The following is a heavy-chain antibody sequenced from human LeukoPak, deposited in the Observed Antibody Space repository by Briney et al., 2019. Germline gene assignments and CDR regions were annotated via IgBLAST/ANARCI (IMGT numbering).Heavy chain of an antibody. Sequence: GGSLRLSCTASGFTFGDYAMGWVRQAPGKGLEWVGFIRSKAYGGTTEYAASVKGRFTISRDDSKSIAYLQMNSLKTEDTAVYYCTRGWGVRGDRFDYWGQGTLVTVSS. V-gene: IGHV3-49*04. J-gene: IGHJ4*02. CDR3: TRGWGVRGDRFDY. CDR2: IRSKAYGGTT. CDR1: GFTFGDYA. D-gene: IGHD3-10*01.